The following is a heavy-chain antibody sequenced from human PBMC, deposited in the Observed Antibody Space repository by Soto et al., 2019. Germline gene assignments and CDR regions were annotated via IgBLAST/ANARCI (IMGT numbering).Heavy chain of an antibody. J-gene: IGHJ4*02. D-gene: IGHD2-15*01. V-gene: IGHV1-8*01. CDR3: ARVMSGGHSDY. CDR2: MNPNSGNT. Sequence: ASVKVSCKASGYTFTRSGISWVRQAPGQGLEWMGWMNPNSGNTGYAQKFQGRVTMTRNTSIRTAYIDLSSLSSDDTAVHYCARVMSGGHSDYWGQGTLVTVSS. CDR1: GYTFTRSG.